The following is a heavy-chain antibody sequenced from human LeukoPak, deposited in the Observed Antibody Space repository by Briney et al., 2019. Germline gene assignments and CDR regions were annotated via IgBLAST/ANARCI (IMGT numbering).Heavy chain of an antibody. D-gene: IGHD3-16*01. CDR3: ARGSYVTGVDP. Sequence: SETLSLTCTVSGGSLSSGDYYWSWVRQPPGRGLEWIGYIYYSGSTYYNPSLKSRVTISVDTSKNQFSLKLSSVTAADTAVYYCARGSYVTGVDPWGQGTLVTVSS. V-gene: IGHV4-30-4*01. CDR2: IYYSGST. J-gene: IGHJ5*02. CDR1: GGSLSSGDYY.